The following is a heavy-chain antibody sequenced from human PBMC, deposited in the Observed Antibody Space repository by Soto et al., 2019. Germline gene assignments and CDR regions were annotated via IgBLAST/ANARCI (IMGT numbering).Heavy chain of an antibody. D-gene: IGHD2-15*01. V-gene: IGHV4-39*01. Sequence: QLQLQESGPGLVKPSETLSLTCTVSGGSISSSSYYWGWIRQPPGKGLEWIGSIYYSGSTYYNPSTKSRVTISVDTSNNQCSLKLSSVTAADTAVYYCARRVVVVAAKPTAGWFDPWGQGTLVTVSS. J-gene: IGHJ5*02. CDR1: GGSISSSSYY. CDR2: IYYSGST. CDR3: ARRVVVVAAKPTAGWFDP.